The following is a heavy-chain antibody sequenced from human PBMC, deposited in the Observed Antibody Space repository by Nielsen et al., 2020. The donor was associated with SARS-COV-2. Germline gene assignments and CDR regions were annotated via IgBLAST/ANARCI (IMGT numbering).Heavy chain of an antibody. CDR1: GFTVSSNY. CDR2: IYSGGST. D-gene: IGHD4-23*01. Sequence: GGSLRLSCAASGFTVSSNYMSWVRQAPGKGLEWVSVIYSGGSTYYADSVKGRFTISRDNSKNTLYLQMNSLRAEDTAVYYCARDPYGGNSPTDYWGQGTLVTVSS. CDR3: ARDPYGGNSPTDY. J-gene: IGHJ4*02. V-gene: IGHV3-66*01.